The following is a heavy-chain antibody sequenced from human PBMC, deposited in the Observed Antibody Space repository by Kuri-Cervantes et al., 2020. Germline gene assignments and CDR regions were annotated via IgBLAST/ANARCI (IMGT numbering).Heavy chain of an antibody. J-gene: IGHJ4*02. Sequence: GESLKISCAASGFTFSNYAMNWVRQAPGKGLEWVSAISAGGDATLFADSVKGCFTISRDNSKNTLFLHMNSLRDEDTAVYYCAKKSRTYYYDNSVYVDFDYWGQGTLVTVSS. CDR3: AKKSRTYYYDNSVYVDFDY. CDR1: GFTFSNYA. D-gene: IGHD3-22*01. V-gene: IGHV3-23*01. CDR2: ISAGGDAT.